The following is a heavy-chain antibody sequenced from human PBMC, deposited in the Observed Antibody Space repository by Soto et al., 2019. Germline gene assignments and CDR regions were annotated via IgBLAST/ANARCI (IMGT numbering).Heavy chain of an antibody. V-gene: IGHV4-39*01. CDR1: GGSISSSSYY. CDR2: IYYSGST. Sequence: SETLSLTCTVSGGSISSSSYYLGWLRQPPGKGLEWIGSIYYSGSTYYNPSLKSRVTISVDTSKNQFSLKLSSVTAADTAVYYCARNIDCSGGSCYSLDNWFDPWGQGTLVTVSS. CDR3: ARNIDCSGGSCYSLDNWFDP. D-gene: IGHD2-15*01. J-gene: IGHJ5*02.